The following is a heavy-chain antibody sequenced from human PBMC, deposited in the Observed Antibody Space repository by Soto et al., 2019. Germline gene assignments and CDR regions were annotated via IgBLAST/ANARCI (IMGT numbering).Heavy chain of an antibody. V-gene: IGHV4-30-4*01. CDR2: IYYSGST. D-gene: IGHD3-16*02. CDR3: ASSVDYDYVWGSYRYNWYFDL. Sequence: QVQLQESGPGLVKPAQTLSLTCTVSGGSISSGDYYWSWIRQPPGKGLEWIGYIYYSGSTYYNPSLKSRVTISEDTSKNQFSLKLSSVTAADTAVYYCASSVDYDYVWGSYRYNWYFDLWGRGTLVTVSS. CDR1: GGSISSGDYY. J-gene: IGHJ2*01.